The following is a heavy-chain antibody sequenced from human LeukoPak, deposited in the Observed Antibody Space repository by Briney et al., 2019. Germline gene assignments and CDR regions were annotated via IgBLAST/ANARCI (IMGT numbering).Heavy chain of an antibody. V-gene: IGHV3-74*01. Sequence: PGGSLRLSCAASGFTFTRYWMHWVRQAPGKGLVWVSHINTDGSSTTYADSVKGRFTISRDNAKNTLYLQMNSLRAEDTAVYYCATPWSYWGQGTLVTVSS. CDR3: ATPWSY. D-gene: IGHD3-3*01. CDR1: GFTFTRYW. J-gene: IGHJ4*02. CDR2: INTDGSST.